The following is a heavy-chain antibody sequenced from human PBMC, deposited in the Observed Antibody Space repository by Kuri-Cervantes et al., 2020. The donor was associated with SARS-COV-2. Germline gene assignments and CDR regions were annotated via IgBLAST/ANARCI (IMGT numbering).Heavy chain of an antibody. CDR2: ITPFNGNT. Sequence: SVKVSCKASGDTFTYRVLHWVRQAPGQAPEWMGWITPFNGNTKYAQKFQDRVTITRDRSLNTAYMELSSLRSEDTAMYYCARSGPGAISREDGALDIWGQGTMVTVSS. CDR1: GDTFTYRV. D-gene: IGHD4/OR15-4a*01. J-gene: IGHJ3*02. V-gene: IGHV1-45*02. CDR3: ARSGPGAISREDGALDI.